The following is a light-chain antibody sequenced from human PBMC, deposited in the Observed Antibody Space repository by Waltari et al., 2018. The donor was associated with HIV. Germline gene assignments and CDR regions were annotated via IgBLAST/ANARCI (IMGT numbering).Light chain of an antibody. J-gene: IGLJ3*02. CDR1: SSNLGSYT. CDR2: SNN. CDR3: AAWDDSLNGWV. Sequence: QSVLTQPPSASGTPGQRVTISCSGSSSNLGSYTVNWYQQLPGTAPKLLIYSNNRRPSGVPGRFSGSNSGTSASLTISGLQSEDEADYYCAAWDDSLNGWVFGGGTKLTVL. V-gene: IGLV1-44*01.